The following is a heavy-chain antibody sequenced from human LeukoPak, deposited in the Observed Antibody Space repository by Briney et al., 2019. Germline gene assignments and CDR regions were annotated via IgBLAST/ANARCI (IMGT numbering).Heavy chain of an antibody. V-gene: IGHV3-23*01. CDR3: AKVGASFTYYFDS. CDR2: ISGAGDST. Sequence: PGGSLRLSCAASGFTFSSYAISWVRQAPGRGVEWVSAISGAGDSTFYAGSVKGRFTISRDNSKNMLYLQMNSLRAEDAAVYYCAKVGASFTYYFDSWGQGTLVTVSS. J-gene: IGHJ4*02. D-gene: IGHD1-26*01. CDR1: GFTFSSYA.